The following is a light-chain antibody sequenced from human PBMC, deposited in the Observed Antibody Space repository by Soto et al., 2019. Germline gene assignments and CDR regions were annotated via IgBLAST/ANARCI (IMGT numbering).Light chain of an antibody. Sequence: QSVLTQPASVSGSPGQSITIFCTGTSSDVGAYNFVSWYQQHPGKVPKLMIYDVNNRPSGVSNRFSGSKSGNTASLTISGLQAEDEAHYYCNSYTSSSTLVFGGGTKLTGL. CDR1: SSDVGAYNF. V-gene: IGLV2-14*03. CDR3: NSYTSSSTLV. J-gene: IGLJ2*01. CDR2: DVN.